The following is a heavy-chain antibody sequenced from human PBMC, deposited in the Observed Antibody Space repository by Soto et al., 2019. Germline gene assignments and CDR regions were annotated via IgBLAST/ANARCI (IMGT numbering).Heavy chain of an antibody. CDR2: INSDGSST. D-gene: IGHD5-12*01. CDR1: GFTFSSYW. Sequence: GGSLRLSCAASGFTFSSYWMHWVRQAPGKGLVWVSRINSDGSSTSYADSVKGRFTISRDNARNTLYLQMNSLRAEDTAVYYSASGYSGYDPLWYFAYWGQGTLVTVSS. CDR3: ASGYSGYDPLWYFAY. J-gene: IGHJ4*02. V-gene: IGHV3-74*01.